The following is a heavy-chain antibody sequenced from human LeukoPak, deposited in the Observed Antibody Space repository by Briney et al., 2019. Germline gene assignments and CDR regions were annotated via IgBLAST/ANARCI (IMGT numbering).Heavy chain of an antibody. CDR3: AREAIVVVTARDYWYFDL. CDR1: EFTHKY. D-gene: IGHD2-21*02. J-gene: IGHJ2*01. V-gene: IGHV3-7*05. Sequence: GGSLRLSCVASEFTHKYMSWVRQAPGKGLEWVANIKQDGSDKNYVDSVKGRFTISRDNTKNSVYLEMNSLKVEDMAVYYCAREAIVVVTARDYWYFDLWGRGTLVTVSS. CDR2: IKQDGSDK.